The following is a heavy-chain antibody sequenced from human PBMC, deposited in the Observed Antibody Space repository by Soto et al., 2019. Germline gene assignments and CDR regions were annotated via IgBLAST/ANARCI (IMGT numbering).Heavy chain of an antibody. D-gene: IGHD6-13*01. CDR1: GGTFSSYT. Sequence: QVQLVQSGAEVKKPGSSVKVSCKASGGTFSSYTISWVRQAPGQGLEWMGRIIPILGIANYAQKFQGRVTITADKSTSTAYMELSSVRSEDTAVYYCARVLSIAAAGTGWGQGTLVTVSS. V-gene: IGHV1-69*02. J-gene: IGHJ4*02. CDR3: ARVLSIAAAGTG. CDR2: IIPILGIA.